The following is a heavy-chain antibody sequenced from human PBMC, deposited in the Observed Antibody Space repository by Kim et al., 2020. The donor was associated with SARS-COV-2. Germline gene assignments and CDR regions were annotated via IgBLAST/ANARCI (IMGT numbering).Heavy chain of an antibody. CDR2: IYTSGST. D-gene: IGHD3-9*01. Sequence: SETLSLTCTVSGGSISSGSYYWSWIRQPAGKGLEWIGRIYTSGSTNYNPSLKSRVTISVDTSKNQFSLKLSSVTAADTAVYYCASGPTIDILTGYYPDRSGEYYGMDVWGQGTTVTVSS. J-gene: IGHJ6*02. CDR1: GGSISSGSYY. CDR3: ASGPTIDILTGYYPDRSGEYYGMDV. V-gene: IGHV4-61*02.